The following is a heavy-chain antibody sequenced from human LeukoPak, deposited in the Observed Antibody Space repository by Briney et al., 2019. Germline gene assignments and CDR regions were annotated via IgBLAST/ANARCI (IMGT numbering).Heavy chain of an antibody. V-gene: IGHV1-69*13. Sequence: GASVKVSCKASGGTFSSYAISWVRQAPGQGLEWMGGIIPIFGTANYAQKFQGRVTITADESTSTAYMELSSLRSEDTAVYYCARREVAAFPYYYYYMDVWGKGTTVTVSS. CDR2: IIPIFGTA. CDR1: GGTFSSYA. D-gene: IGHD2-15*01. CDR3: ARREVAAFPYYYYYMDV. J-gene: IGHJ6*03.